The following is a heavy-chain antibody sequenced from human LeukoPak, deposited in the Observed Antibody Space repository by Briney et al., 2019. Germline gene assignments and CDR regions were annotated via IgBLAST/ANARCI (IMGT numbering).Heavy chain of an antibody. D-gene: IGHD1-26*01. V-gene: IGHV4-4*07. J-gene: IGHJ6*03. CDR2: IYTSGST. Sequence: PSETLSLTCTVSGGSISSYYWSWIRQPAGKGLEWIRRIYTSGSTNYNPSLKSRVTMSVDTSKNQFSLKLSSVTAADTAVYYCARGGGSYTYYYYYMDVWGKGTTVTVSS. CDR3: ARGGGSYTYYYYYMDV. CDR1: GGSISSYY.